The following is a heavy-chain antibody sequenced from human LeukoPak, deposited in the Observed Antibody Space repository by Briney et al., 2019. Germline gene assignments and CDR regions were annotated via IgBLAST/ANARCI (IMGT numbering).Heavy chain of an antibody. CDR3: ATDMVRGVNRPFDY. J-gene: IGHJ4*02. Sequence: GASVKVSCKASGYTFTGYYMHWVRQAPGQGLEWMGGFDPEDGETIYAQKFQGRVTMTEDTSTDTAYMELSSLRSEDTAVYYCATDMVRGVNRPFDYWGQGTLVTVSS. CDR1: GYTFTGYY. CDR2: FDPEDGET. V-gene: IGHV1-24*01. D-gene: IGHD3-10*01.